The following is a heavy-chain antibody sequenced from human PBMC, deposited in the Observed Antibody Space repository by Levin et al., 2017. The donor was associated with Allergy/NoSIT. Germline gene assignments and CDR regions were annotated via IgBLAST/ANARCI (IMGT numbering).Heavy chain of an antibody. D-gene: IGHD3-10*01. CDR3: AREAISTVRAVRPYRFAP. CDR2: ISTRPSVT. V-gene: IGHV3-11*01. CDR1: GFNFGDYY. Sequence: PGGSLRLSCSASGFNFGDYYMSWIRQAPGKGLEWISFISTRPSVTYYTDSVKGRFTISRDNAKNSLYLQMNSLTHEDTAVYYCAREAISTVRAVRPYRFAPWGQGTLVTVSS. J-gene: IGHJ5*02.